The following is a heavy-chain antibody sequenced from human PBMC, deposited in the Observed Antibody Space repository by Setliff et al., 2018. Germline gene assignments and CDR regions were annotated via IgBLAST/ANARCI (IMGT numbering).Heavy chain of an antibody. CDR2: INGGNGNT. D-gene: IGHD2-2*02. Sequence: ASVKVSCKASGYSFGTYAMHWVRQAPGQRLEWMGWINGGNGNTKYSQKFQGRITITRDTSASTAYMEMSSLRSEDTAVYYCARDREYCSRTSCYIDYWGQGARVTVS. CDR3: ARDREYCSRTSCYIDY. V-gene: IGHV1-3*01. CDR1: GYSFGTYA. J-gene: IGHJ4*02.